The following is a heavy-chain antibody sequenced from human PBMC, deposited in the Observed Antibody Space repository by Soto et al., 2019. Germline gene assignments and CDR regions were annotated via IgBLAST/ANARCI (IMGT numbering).Heavy chain of an antibody. CDR2: IYYSGSP. CDR3: ARLALIAEEEVFIGY. J-gene: IGHJ4*02. CDR1: GGSISSSTYY. Sequence: SETLSSTGTICGGSISSSTYYWGWIRQPPGKGLEWIGSIYYSGSPYYNSSLKSRVTISVDKSKNQFSLKLSSVTAADTAVYYCARLALIAEEEVFIGYWGQETLVTLSS. D-gene: IGHD2-15*01. V-gene: IGHV4-39*07.